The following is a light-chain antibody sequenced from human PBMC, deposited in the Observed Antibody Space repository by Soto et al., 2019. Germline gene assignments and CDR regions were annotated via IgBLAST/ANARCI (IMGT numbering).Light chain of an antibody. Sequence: EIVLTQSPSTLSLSPGERATLSCRASQSVSSSYLAWYQQKPGQATRLLIYGASSMATGIPDRFSGSGSGTDFTLTISRLEPDDFAVYYCQQYSSSSVTFGPGTKVDIK. CDR2: GAS. V-gene: IGKV3-20*01. CDR3: QQYSSSSVT. CDR1: QSVSSSY. J-gene: IGKJ3*01.